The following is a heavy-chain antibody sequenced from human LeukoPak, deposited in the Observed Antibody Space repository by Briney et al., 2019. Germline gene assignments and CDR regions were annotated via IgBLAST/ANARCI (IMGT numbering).Heavy chain of an antibody. D-gene: IGHD2-15*01. Sequence: GGSLRLSCAASRLTFSSYAMSWVRQAPGKGLEWVSAISNNGGYTYYADSVQGRFTISRDNSKSTLCLQMNSLRAEDTAVYYCAKQLGYCSDGSCYFPYWGQGTLVTVSS. CDR1: RLTFSSYA. CDR3: AKQLGYCSDGSCYFPY. V-gene: IGHV3-23*01. CDR2: ISNNGGYT. J-gene: IGHJ4*02.